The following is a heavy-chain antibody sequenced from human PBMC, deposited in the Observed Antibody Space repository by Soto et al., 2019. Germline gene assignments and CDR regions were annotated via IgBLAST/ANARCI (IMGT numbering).Heavy chain of an antibody. V-gene: IGHV3-30-3*01. CDR2: ISYDGSNK. CDR3: AREGIAAAGILYDYYYGMDV. D-gene: IGHD6-13*01. Sequence: PGGSLRLSCAASGFTFSSYAMHWVRQAPGKGLEWVAVISYDGSNKYYADSVKGRFTISRDNSKNTLYLQMNSLRAEDTAVYYCAREGIAAAGILYDYYYGMDVWGQGTTVTVSS. CDR1: GFTFSSYA. J-gene: IGHJ6*02.